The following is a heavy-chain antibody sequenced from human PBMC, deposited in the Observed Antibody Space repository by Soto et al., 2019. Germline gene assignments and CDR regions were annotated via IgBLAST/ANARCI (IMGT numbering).Heavy chain of an antibody. J-gene: IGHJ2*01. CDR3: ARGRGDGYNQHWYFDL. D-gene: IGHD3-10*01. CDR1: GGSFSGCY. CDR2: INHSGST. Sequence: QVHLQQWGAGLLKPSETLSLTCAVYGGSFSGCYWSWIRQPPGQGLDWIGEINHSGSTNYNPSLKSRVSISVGTSNNQFSLKLSSVTAADTAVYYCARGRGDGYNQHWYFDLWGRGTLVTVSS. V-gene: IGHV4-34*01.